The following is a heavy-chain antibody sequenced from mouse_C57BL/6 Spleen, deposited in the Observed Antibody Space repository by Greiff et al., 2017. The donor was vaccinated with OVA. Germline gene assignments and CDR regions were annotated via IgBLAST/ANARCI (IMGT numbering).Heavy chain of an antibody. D-gene: IGHD2-4*01. CDR2: IYPSDSET. Sequence: QVQLQQPGAELVRPGSSVKLSCKASGYTFTSYWMDWVKQRPGQGLEWIGNIYPSDSETHYNQKFKDKATLPVDKSSSTAYMQLSSLTSEDSAVYDCARRGGYDYYWYFDVWGTGTTVTVSS. CDR1: GYTFTSYW. J-gene: IGHJ1*03. V-gene: IGHV1-61*01. CDR3: ARRGGYDYYWYFDV.